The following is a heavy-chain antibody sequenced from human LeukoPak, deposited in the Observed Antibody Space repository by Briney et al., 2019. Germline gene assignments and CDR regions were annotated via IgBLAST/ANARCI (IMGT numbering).Heavy chain of an antibody. J-gene: IGHJ3*02. Sequence: GGSLRLSCAASGFTFSSYGMHWVRQAPGKGLEWVAVISYDGSNKYYADSVKGRFTISRDKSKHTLYLQMNSLRAEDTAVYYCAKVEMATSGDDGFDIWGQGTMVTVSS. CDR3: AKVEMATSGDDGFDI. CDR1: GFTFSSYG. CDR2: ISYDGSNK. D-gene: IGHD5-24*01. V-gene: IGHV3-30*18.